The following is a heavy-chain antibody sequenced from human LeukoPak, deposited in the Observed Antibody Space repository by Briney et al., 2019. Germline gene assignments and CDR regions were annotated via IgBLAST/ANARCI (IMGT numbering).Heavy chain of an antibody. Sequence: PGGSLRLSCTASGFTFSDYYMSWIRQAPGMGLEWVSYISSSSSYTNYADSVKGRFTISRDNAKNSLYLQMNSLRAEDTAVYYCARLSAYGDYFDYWGQGTLVTVSS. CDR2: ISSSSSYT. V-gene: IGHV3-11*03. CDR3: ARLSAYGDYFDY. CDR1: GFTFSDYY. D-gene: IGHD4-17*01. J-gene: IGHJ4*02.